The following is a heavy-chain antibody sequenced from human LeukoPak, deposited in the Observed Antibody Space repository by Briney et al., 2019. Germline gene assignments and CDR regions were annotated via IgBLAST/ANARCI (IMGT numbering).Heavy chain of an antibody. D-gene: IGHD3-3*01. J-gene: IGHJ3*02. V-gene: IGHV3-30-3*01. CDR2: ISYDGSNK. Sequence: GGSLRLSCAASGFTFSSYAMHWVRQAPGKGLEWVAVISYDGSNKYYADSVKGRFTISRDNSKNTLCLQMNSLRAEDTAVYYCARDMGDFWSGYYRDAFDIWGQGTMVTVSS. CDR3: ARDMGDFWSGYYRDAFDI. CDR1: GFTFSSYA.